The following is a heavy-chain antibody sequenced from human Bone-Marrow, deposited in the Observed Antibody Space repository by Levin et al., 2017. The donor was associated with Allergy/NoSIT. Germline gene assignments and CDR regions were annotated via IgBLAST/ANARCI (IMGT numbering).Heavy chain of an antibody. CDR3: AKLVVPAANWYFDL. J-gene: IGHJ2*01. V-gene: IGHV3-23*01. Sequence: SCAASGFTFNNDAMVWVRQAPGKGLEWVSSFSGTGRSTYYADSVKGRFTISRNNSQNTLYLQMNSMTVEDTAVYYCAKLVVPAANWYFDLWGRGTLVTVSS. D-gene: IGHD2-2*01. CDR2: FSGTGRST. CDR1: GFTFNNDA.